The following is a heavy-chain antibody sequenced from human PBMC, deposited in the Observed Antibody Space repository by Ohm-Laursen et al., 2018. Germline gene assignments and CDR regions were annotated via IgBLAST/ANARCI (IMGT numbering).Heavy chain of an antibody. Sequence: SLRLSCAASGFTFSSYWMSWVRQAPGKGLEWVANIKQDGGQQYYVDSVKGRFTISRDNAKNSLYLQMNSLRAEDTAVYYCARDRRDWQQFYDCWGQGTLVTVSS. J-gene: IGHJ4*02. CDR1: GFTFSSYW. CDR2: IKQDGGQQ. D-gene: IGHD5-24*01. CDR3: ARDRRDWQQFYDC. V-gene: IGHV3-7*03.